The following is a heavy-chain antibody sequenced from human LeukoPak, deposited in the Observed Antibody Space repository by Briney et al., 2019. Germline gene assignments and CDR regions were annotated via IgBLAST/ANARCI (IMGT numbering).Heavy chain of an antibody. Sequence: PSETLSLTCAVSGYSISSGYYWGWIRQPPGKGLEWIGSIYHSGSTYYNPSLKSRVTISVDTSKNQFSLKLSSVTAADTAVYYCARVFPWEQTGFDPWGQGTLVTVSS. CDR2: IYHSGST. D-gene: IGHD1-26*01. CDR1: GYSISSGYY. J-gene: IGHJ5*02. CDR3: ARVFPWEQTGFDP. V-gene: IGHV4-38-2*01.